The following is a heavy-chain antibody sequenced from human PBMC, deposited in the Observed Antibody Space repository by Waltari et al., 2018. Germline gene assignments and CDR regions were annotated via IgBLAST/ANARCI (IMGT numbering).Heavy chain of an antibody. Sequence: QVQLQQWGAGLLKPSETLSLTCAVYGGSFSGYYWSWNRQPPGKGLEWIGEINHSGSTNYSPSHKSRVTISVDTSKNQFSLKLSSVTAADTAVYYCARTPAQNGSGSYPIDYWGQGTLVTVSS. V-gene: IGHV4-34*01. CDR2: INHSGST. CDR3: ARTPAQNGSGSYPIDY. J-gene: IGHJ4*02. D-gene: IGHD3-10*01. CDR1: GGSFSGYY.